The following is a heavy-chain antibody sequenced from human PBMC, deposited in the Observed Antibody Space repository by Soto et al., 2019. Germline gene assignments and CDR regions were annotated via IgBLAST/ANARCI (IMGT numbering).Heavy chain of an antibody. CDR3: ARDVGTTVTTQGNWYFDL. J-gene: IGHJ2*01. CDR1: GFNFSSYG. CDR2: IWYDGSNK. D-gene: IGHD4-17*01. Sequence: QVQLVESGGGVVQPGRSLRLSCAASGFNFSSYGMHWVRQAPGKGLEWVAVIWYDGSNKYYADSVKGRFTISRDNSKNTLYLQMNSLRAEDTAVYYCARDVGTTVTTQGNWYFDLWGRGTLVTVSS. V-gene: IGHV3-33*01.